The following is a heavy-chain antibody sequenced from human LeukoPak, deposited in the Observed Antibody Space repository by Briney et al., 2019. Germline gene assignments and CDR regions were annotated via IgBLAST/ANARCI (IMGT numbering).Heavy chain of an antibody. CDR1: GFTFTSYA. CDR2: ISDGSAGT. J-gene: IGHJ5*02. V-gene: IGHV3-23*01. D-gene: IGHD3-3*01. Sequence: PGGSLRLSCAASGFTFTSYAMNWVRQAPGKGLEWVSRISDGSAGTYYADSVKSRFTISRDNSKNTLYLQMNSLRAEDTAVYYCAKASGLRSFTLISWGLGTLVTVSS. CDR3: AKASGLRSFTLIS.